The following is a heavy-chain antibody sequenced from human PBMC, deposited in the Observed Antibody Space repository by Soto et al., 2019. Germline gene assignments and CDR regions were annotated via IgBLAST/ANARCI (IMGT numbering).Heavy chain of an antibody. Sequence: PGGSLRLSCAASGFTFSSYEMNWVRQAPGKGLEWVSYISSSGSTIYYADSVKGRFTISRDNAKNSLYLQMNSLRAEDTAVYYCAISYCSSTSCYTRGVDPWGQGTLVTAPQ. J-gene: IGHJ5*02. D-gene: IGHD2-2*01. CDR2: ISSSGSTI. V-gene: IGHV3-48*03. CDR3: AISYCSSTSCYTRGVDP. CDR1: GFTFSSYE.